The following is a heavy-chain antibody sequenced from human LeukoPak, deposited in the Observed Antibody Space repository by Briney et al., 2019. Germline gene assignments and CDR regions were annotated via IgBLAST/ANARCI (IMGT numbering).Heavy chain of an antibody. CDR1: GGSISSGSYY. D-gene: IGHD3-10*01. CDR2: IYTSGST. V-gene: IGHV4-61*02. CDR3: ASSPYYGSGSYFPVYFDY. Sequence: SETLSLTCTVSGGSISSGSYYWSWIRHPAGKGLEWIGRIYTSGSTNYNPSRKSRVTISVDTSKNQFSLKLSSVTAADTAVYYCASSPYYGSGSYFPVYFDYWGQGTLVTVSS. J-gene: IGHJ4*02.